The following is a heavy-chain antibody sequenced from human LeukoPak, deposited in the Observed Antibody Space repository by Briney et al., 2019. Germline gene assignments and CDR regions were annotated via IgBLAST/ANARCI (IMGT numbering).Heavy chain of an antibody. CDR3: ARDNDYGARPDY. D-gene: IGHD4-17*01. Sequence: GGSLRLSCAASGFTFSTYTMNWVRQAPGKGLEWVSSISSSGRYIYYADAVKGRFTISRDNAKKSLYLQMNSLRAEDTAVYYCARDNDYGARPDYWGQGTLVTVSS. V-gene: IGHV3-21*01. CDR1: GFTFSTYT. J-gene: IGHJ4*02. CDR2: ISSSGRYI.